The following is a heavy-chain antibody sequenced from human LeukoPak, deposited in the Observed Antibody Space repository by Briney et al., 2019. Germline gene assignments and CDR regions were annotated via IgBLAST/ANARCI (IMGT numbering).Heavy chain of an antibody. CDR3: ANGYSYGRFDY. CDR2: IYTIVGT. Sequence: WGTLALTCTVSGGSISSYYWSWIRQPAGKGPEWIGRIYTIVGTTYNPSPKSRVTMSVDTSKNQFSLKLSSLTAADTAVYYCANGYSYGRFDYWGQGTLVTVSS. J-gene: IGHJ4*02. V-gene: IGHV4-4*07. D-gene: IGHD5-18*01. CDR1: GGSISSYY.